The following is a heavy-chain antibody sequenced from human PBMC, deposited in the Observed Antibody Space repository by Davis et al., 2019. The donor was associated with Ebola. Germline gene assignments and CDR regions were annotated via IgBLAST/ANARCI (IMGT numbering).Heavy chain of an antibody. V-gene: IGHV3-23*01. D-gene: IGHD2-15*01. CDR1: GFTFSSYG. CDR2: SGDVT. CDR3: AKGSGASSYFAVDY. J-gene: IGHJ4*02. Sequence: GGSLRLSCAASGFTFSSYGMHWVRQAPGKGLEWLSTSGDVTYYAESVKGRFTISRDNSRNILYLQMNTLRAEDTALYFCAKGSGASSYFAVDYWGQGTLVTVSS.